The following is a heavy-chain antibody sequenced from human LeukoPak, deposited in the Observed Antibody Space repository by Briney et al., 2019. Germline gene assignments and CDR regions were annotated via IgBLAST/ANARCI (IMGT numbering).Heavy chain of an antibody. V-gene: IGHV3-64*04. J-gene: IGHJ4*02. Sequence: GGSLRLSCTASGFTFSSHGMHWVRQAPGKGLEYVAAISSNGDSTYSANSVKGRFTISRDNSKNTLYLQMNSLRAEDTAVYYCAKVGIVVVPAADYWGQGTLVTVSS. D-gene: IGHD2-2*01. CDR3: AKVGIVVVPAADY. CDR2: ISSNGDST. CDR1: GFTFSSHG.